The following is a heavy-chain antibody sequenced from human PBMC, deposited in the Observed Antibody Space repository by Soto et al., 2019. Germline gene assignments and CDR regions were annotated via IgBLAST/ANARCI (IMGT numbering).Heavy chain of an antibody. CDR1: GYTFTSYG. CDR3: ALGRRGFDWLLSNYFDY. J-gene: IGHJ4*02. CDR2: ISAYNGNT. D-gene: IGHD3-9*01. V-gene: IGHV1-18*01. Sequence: ASVKVSCKASGYTFTSYGISWVRQAPGQGLEWMGWISAYNGNTNYAQKLQGRVTMTTDTSTSTAYMELRSLRSDDTAVYYCALGRRGFDWLLSNYFDYWGQGTLVTVSS.